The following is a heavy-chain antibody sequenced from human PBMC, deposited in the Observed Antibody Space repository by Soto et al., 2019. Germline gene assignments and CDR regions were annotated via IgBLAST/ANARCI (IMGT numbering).Heavy chain of an antibody. CDR2: IIPIFNST. CDR3: AREGRGKKAGYNGLVSLGY. V-gene: IGHV1-69*06. D-gene: IGHD2-2*02. J-gene: IGHJ4*02. CDR1: GSRFSNYV. Sequence: QVQLVQSGAEVKTPGSSLKVSCTVSGSRFSNYVISWVRQAPGHGLEWLGLIIPIFNSTKYAQNFQGRVTITADKSTSTASLELSSLRSDDTAVYYCAREGRGKKAGYNGLVSLGYWGQGTLVTVSS.